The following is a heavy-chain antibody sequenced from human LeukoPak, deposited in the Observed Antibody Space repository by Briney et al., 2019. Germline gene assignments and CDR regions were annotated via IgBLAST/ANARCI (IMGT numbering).Heavy chain of an antibody. Sequence: GASVKVSCKASGYTFTSYGISWVRQAPGQGLEWMGWISASHGNTDYAEKFQGRLTMTTETSTSTDYMELSSLTSDDTAVYYCARVQNLVPFESDYWGQGTLVIVSS. CDR1: GYTFTSYG. V-gene: IGHV1-18*01. J-gene: IGHJ4*02. D-gene: IGHD1-14*01. CDR3: ARVQNLVPFESDY. CDR2: ISASHGNT.